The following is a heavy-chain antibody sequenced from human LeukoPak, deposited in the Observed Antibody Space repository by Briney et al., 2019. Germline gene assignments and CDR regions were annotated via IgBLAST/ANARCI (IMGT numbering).Heavy chain of an antibody. CDR3: VLRGAVAAADF. D-gene: IGHD6-19*01. CDR1: GFTSSSYS. J-gene: IGHJ4*02. CDR2: ISSSGSPI. Sequence: GGSLRLSCAAPGFTSSSYSMNWVRQAPGKGLEWVSYISSSGSPIYYADSVEGRFTISRDNAKNSLYLQMNSLRAEDTAVYYCVLRGAVAAADFWGQGTLVTVSS. V-gene: IGHV3-48*04.